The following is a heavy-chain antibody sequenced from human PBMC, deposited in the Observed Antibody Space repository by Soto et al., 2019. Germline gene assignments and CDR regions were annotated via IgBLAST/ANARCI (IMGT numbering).Heavy chain of an antibody. CDR1: GFTFSTYG. D-gene: IGHD5-12*01. Sequence: EVQLLESGGGLVQPGGSLRLSCTASGFTFSTYGMSWVRQAPGKGLDWVSAGSGGGGTTYYADSVKGRFTISRDSSKTTLYLQTKNLRAVDTAVYYCANAGSDYTRGYDRRYYGLDVWGPGTTVTVSS. V-gene: IGHV3-23*01. CDR2: GSGGGGTT. CDR3: ANAGSDYTRGYDRRYYGLDV. J-gene: IGHJ6*02.